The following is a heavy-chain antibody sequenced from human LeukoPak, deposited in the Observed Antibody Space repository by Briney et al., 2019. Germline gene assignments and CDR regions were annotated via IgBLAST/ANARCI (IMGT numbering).Heavy chain of an antibody. D-gene: IGHD1-20*01. V-gene: IGHV3-23*01. J-gene: IGHJ4*02. Sequence: GGSLRLSCEASGFTFASYAMNWVRQAPGKGLEWVSAISGRGVSTSYADSVRGRFTISRDNSKNTLYLQMNSLRAEDTAVYYCAKAASGNWNDVSDYWGQGTLVTVSS. CDR3: AKAASGNWNDVSDY. CDR2: ISGRGVST. CDR1: GFTFASYA.